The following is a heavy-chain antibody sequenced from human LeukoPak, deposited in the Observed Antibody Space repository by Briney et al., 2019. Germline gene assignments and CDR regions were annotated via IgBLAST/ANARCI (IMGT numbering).Heavy chain of an antibody. V-gene: IGHV4-34*01. CDR3: ASRRSRNHRRYYYDSSGYIDY. CDR2: INHSGST. D-gene: IGHD3-22*01. CDR1: GGSFSGYY. Sequence: SETLSLTCAVYGGSFSGYYWSWIRQPPGKGLEWIGEINHSGSTNYNPSLKSRVTISVDTSKNQFSLKLSSVTAADTAVYYCASRRSRNHRRYYYDSSGYIDYWGQGTLVTVSS. J-gene: IGHJ4*02.